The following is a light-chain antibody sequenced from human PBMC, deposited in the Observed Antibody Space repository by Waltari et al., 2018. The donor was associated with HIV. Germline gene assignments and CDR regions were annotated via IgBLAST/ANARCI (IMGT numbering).Light chain of an antibody. Sequence: QSALTQPASVSGSPGQSITLSCTGTINDVGGYKYVSWYQHRPGKAPKLIIYQVTNRPSGVSDRFSGSKSGNTASLTISGLQAEDEADYYCSSFTISSTLDFGTGTKVTVI. V-gene: IGLV2-14*01. CDR1: INDVGGYKY. J-gene: IGLJ1*01. CDR2: QVT. CDR3: SSFTISSTLD.